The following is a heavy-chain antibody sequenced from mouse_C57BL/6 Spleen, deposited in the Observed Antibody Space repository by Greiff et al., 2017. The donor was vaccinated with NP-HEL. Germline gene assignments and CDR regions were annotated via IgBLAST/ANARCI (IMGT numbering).Heavy chain of an antibody. J-gene: IGHJ2*01. D-gene: IGHD2-2*01. CDR3: ARGLGGYYFDY. Sequence: EVKLMESGGGLVKPGGSLKLSCAASGFTFSDYGVHWVRQAPEKGLEWVAYISSGSSTIYYADTVKGRFTISRDNAKNTLFLQMTSLRSEDTAMYYCARGLGGYYFDYWGQGTTLTVSS. CDR2: ISSGSSTI. CDR1: GFTFSDYG. V-gene: IGHV5-17*01.